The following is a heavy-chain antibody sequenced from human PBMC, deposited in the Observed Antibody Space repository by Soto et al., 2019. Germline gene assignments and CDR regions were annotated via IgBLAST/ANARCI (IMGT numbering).Heavy chain of an antibody. CDR1: GFTFSSYW. J-gene: IGHJ4*02. V-gene: IGHV3-74*01. Sequence: GGSLRLSCAASGFTFSSYWMHWVRQAPGKGLVWVSRINSDGSSTSYADSVKGRFTISRDNAKNTLYLQMNSLRAEDTAVYYCASSRYFDWLSYDYWGQGTLVTVSS. CDR2: INSDGSST. CDR3: ASSRYFDWLSYDY. D-gene: IGHD3-9*01.